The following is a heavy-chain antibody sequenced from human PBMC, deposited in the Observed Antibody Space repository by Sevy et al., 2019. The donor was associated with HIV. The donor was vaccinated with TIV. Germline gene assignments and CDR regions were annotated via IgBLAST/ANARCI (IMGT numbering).Heavy chain of an antibody. V-gene: IGHV3-9*01. Sequence: GGSLRLSCAASGFTFDDYAMHWVRQAPGKGLEWVSGISWNSGSIGYADSVKGRFTISRDNAKNSLYLQMNRLRAEDTDLYYCAKDMAVAGRDYYYGMDVWGQGTTVTVSS. CDR2: ISWNSGSI. J-gene: IGHJ6*02. CDR3: AKDMAVAGRDYYYGMDV. D-gene: IGHD6-19*01. CDR1: GFTFDDYA.